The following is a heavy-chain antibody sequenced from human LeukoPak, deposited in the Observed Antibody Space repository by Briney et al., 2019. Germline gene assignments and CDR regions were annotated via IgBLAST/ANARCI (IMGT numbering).Heavy chain of an antibody. CDR3: AREGSMTTSSPHLDY. CDR1: GFTFSTYS. V-gene: IGHV3-21*01. CDR2: ISSSSSYI. J-gene: IGHJ4*02. D-gene: IGHD4-11*01. Sequence: TGGSLRLSCAASGFTFSTYSMNWVRQAPGKGLEWVSSISSSSSYIYYADSVKGRFTISRDTAKNSLYLQMNSLRAEDTGVYYCAREGSMTTSSPHLDYWGQGTLVTVSS.